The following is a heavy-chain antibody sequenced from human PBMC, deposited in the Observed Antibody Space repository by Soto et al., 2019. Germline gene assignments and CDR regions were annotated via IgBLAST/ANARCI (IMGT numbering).Heavy chain of an antibody. J-gene: IGHJ4*02. CDR1: GDTFSRST. Sequence: QVQLVQSGAEVKNRGSSVKVSCKASGDTFSRSTISWVRQAPGQRLEWMGRIIPVLGVENHAQNFQGRVTVSADXSTSTAYLELSSLKSEDTAIYYCASSTAGVYVFHDWGQGTLVTVSS. CDR3: ASSTAGVYVFHD. CDR2: IIPVLGVE. D-gene: IGHD2-8*01. V-gene: IGHV1-69*02.